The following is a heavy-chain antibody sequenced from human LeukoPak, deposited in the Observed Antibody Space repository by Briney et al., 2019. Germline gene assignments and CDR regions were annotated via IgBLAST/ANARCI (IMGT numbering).Heavy chain of an antibody. D-gene: IGHD2-2*01. Sequence: SETLSLTCSVSGGSISSHYWSWIRQPPGKGLEWIAHMYYSGNTKYNPSLKSRVTISVDTSKAQFSLKLSSATAADTAVYYCARHHIAVGDISWGQGTLVTVSS. CDR2: MYYSGNT. CDR1: GGSISSHY. J-gene: IGHJ5*02. V-gene: IGHV4-59*08. CDR3: ARHHIAVGDIS.